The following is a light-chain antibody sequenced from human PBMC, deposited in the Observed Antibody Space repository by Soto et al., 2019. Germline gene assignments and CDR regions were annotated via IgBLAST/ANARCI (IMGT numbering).Light chain of an antibody. V-gene: IGKV3-20*01. CDR2: GAS. J-gene: IGKJ4*01. CDR3: QQYDSSQPT. CDR1: QSVSSSF. Sequence: EIVLTQSPGTLSLSPGERATLSCRASQSVSSSFLAWYQQKPGQAPRLLIYGASSRATGIPDRFSGSGSGTDFTLTISRLEPEDVSVYYCQQYDSSQPTFGGGTKVEIK.